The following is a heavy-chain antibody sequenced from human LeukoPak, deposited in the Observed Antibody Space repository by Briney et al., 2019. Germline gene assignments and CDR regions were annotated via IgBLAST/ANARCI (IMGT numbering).Heavy chain of an antibody. V-gene: IGHV4-4*02. Sequence: PSETLSLTCAVSGNSISSDNWWSWVRQPPGKGLEWIGEIYHSGTTTYNPSLMSRVTVSLDKSNNQFSLRLTSLTAADTAVYYCARVPWKFEPFDIWGQGTKVTVSS. J-gene: IGHJ3*02. D-gene: IGHD1-1*01. CDR1: GNSISSDNW. CDR3: ARVPWKFEPFDI. CDR2: IYHSGTT.